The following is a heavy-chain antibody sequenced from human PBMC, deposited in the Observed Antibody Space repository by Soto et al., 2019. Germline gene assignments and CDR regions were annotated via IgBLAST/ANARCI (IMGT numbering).Heavy chain of an antibody. CDR1: GFTFSSYA. J-gene: IGHJ5*01. V-gene: IGHV3-23*01. D-gene: IGHD5-12*01. Sequence: EVQLLESGGGLVQPGGSLRLSCAASGFTFSSYAMSWDRQAPGQGLEWVSAISGSGGTTYYADSVKGRFTISRDNSENTLYLQTNSLRAEDTAVYYCAKDRGYSGYDNWFDSWGQGTLVTVSS. CDR3: AKDRGYSGYDNWFDS. CDR2: ISGSGGTT.